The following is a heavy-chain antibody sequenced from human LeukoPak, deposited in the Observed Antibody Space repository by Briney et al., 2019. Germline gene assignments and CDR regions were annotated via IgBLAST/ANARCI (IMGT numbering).Heavy chain of an antibody. CDR2: ISYSGST. J-gene: IGHJ4*02. D-gene: IGHD6-19*01. V-gene: IGHV4-59*08. Sequence: SETLSLTCTVSGGSISGYYWSWIQQPPGKGLEWIGYISYSGSTNYNPSLKSRVTISVDTSKNQFSLKLSSVTAADTAVYYCARRGSGWPFDYWGQGTLVTVSS. CDR3: ARRGSGWPFDY. CDR1: GGSISGYY.